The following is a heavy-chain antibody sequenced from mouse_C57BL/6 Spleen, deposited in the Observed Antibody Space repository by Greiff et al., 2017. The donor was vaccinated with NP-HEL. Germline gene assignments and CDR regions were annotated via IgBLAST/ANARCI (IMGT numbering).Heavy chain of an antibody. J-gene: IGHJ2*01. CDR2: IDPETGGT. Sequence: VQLKQSGAELVRPGASVTLSCKASGYTFTDYEMHWVKQTPVHGLEWIGAIDPETGGTAYNQKFKGKAILTADKSSSTAYMELRSLTSEDSAVYYCTRGITTVVAPYYFDDWGKGTTLTVSS. V-gene: IGHV1-15*01. CDR1: GYTFTDYE. D-gene: IGHD1-1*01. CDR3: TRGITTVVAPYYFDD.